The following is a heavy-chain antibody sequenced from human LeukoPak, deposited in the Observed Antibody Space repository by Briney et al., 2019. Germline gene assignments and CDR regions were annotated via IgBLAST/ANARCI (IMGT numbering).Heavy chain of an antibody. V-gene: IGHV3-23*05. CDR1: GFTFNNYA. CDR3: AKAPVSCVGDICEYAVAV. D-gene: IGHD2-21*01. J-gene: IGHJ6*02. CDR2: IYASGSRT. Sequence: PGGSLTLSCAASGFTFNNYAIAWVRQPPGKGLEWVSGIYASGSRTYNAASVKGRFTISRDNSKNTLFLQMNRLRADDTAVYYCAKAPVSCVGDICEYAVAVWGEGTTV.